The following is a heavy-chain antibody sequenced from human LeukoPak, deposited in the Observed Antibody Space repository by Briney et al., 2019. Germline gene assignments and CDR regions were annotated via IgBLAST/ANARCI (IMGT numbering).Heavy chain of an antibody. D-gene: IGHD2-15*01. Sequence: GESLKISCEGSGYTFRSYWIGWVRQMPVKDLEWMGMIYPGDSDTRYSPSFQGQVTFSADLSLNTAYLQWSSLEASDTAIYYCTRQSQACSTGSCYVVSWGQGTQVTVSS. V-gene: IGHV5-51*01. CDR3: TRQSQACSTGSCYVVS. CDR2: IYPGDSDT. CDR1: GYTFRSYW. J-gene: IGHJ5*01.